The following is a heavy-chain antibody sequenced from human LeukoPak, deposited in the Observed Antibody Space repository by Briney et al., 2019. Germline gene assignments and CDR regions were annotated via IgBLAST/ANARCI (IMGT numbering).Heavy chain of an antibody. Sequence: QSGGSLGLSCAASGFTFSSYGMHWVRQAPGKGLEWVAFIRYDGSNKYYADSVKGRFTISRDNSKNTLYLQMNSLRAEDTAVYYCAKAPLPAADYWYFDLWGRGTLVTVSS. CDR2: IRYDGSNK. CDR1: GFTFSSYG. CDR3: AKAPLPAADYWYFDL. D-gene: IGHD2-2*01. V-gene: IGHV3-30*02. J-gene: IGHJ2*01.